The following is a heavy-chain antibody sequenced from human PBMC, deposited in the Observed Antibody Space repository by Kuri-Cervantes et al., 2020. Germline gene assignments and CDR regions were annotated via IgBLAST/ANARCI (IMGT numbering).Heavy chain of an antibody. Sequence: GESLKISCAASGFTFSSFSMHWVRQAPGKGLEWLSFITSTSRTIYYADSVKDRFTNSRDNSKHMLYLQMDSLKAKDTAMYYCTSGREGTDDYFDYWGKGTLVTVSS. V-gene: IGHV3-48*01. CDR3: TSGREGTDDYFDY. D-gene: IGHD2-15*01. CDR1: GFTFSSFS. CDR2: ITSTSRTI. J-gene: IGHJ4*02.